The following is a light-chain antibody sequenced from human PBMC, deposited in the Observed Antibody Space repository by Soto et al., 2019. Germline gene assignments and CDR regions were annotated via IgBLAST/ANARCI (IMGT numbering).Light chain of an antibody. CDR2: GAS. V-gene: IGKV3-15*01. CDR1: QSVISS. J-gene: IGKJ1*01. Sequence: EIVMTQSPATLSVSPGERATLSCRASQSVISSLAWYQQKPGQAPRLLIYGASARATGIPARFSGSGSGTEFTLTISSLESEDSAVYYCQQYSSWPPWTFGQGTKVEIK. CDR3: QQYSSWPPWT.